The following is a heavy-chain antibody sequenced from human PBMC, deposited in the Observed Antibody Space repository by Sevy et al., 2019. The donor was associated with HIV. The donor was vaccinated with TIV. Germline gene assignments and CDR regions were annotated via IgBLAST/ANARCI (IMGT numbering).Heavy chain of an antibody. J-gene: IGHJ4*02. V-gene: IGHV3-23*01. CDR2: ISSSGVST. CDR1: GFTFSSYA. D-gene: IGHD3-10*01. CDR3: ARDISPSNYYGSGSYVY. Sequence: GGSLRLSCAASGFTFSSYAMSWVRHAPGKGLEWVSTISSSGVSTYYADSVKGRFTISRDNSKNTLHLQMNSLRAEDTAVYYCARDISPSNYYGSGSYVYWGQGTQVTVSS.